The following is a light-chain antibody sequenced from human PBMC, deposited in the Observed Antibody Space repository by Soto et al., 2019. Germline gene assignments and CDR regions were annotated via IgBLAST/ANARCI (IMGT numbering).Light chain of an antibody. Sequence: EIVLTQSPGTLSLSPGDTATLSCRASQSVRSNFLAWYQHKPGQAPRLLIHDAYSRATGIPDRFSGSGSDRDFTLTISRLEPKDFAVYYCQQYAGSPRTFGQGTKVDIK. J-gene: IGKJ2*01. CDR1: QSVRSNF. CDR2: DAY. CDR3: QQYAGSPRT. V-gene: IGKV3-20*01.